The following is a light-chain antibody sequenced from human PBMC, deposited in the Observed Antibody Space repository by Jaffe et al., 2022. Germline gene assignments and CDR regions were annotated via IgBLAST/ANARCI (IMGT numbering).Light chain of an antibody. CDR1: VLANQY. V-gene: IGLV3-25*03. J-gene: IGLJ3*02. Sequence: SRELTQPPSVSVSPGQTATITCSGDVLANQYTYWHQQRPGQAPVLVMYKDNERPSWIPERFSGSSSGTIVTLTISGVQAEDEADYYCQSIDSDANVLFGGGTKVTVL. CDR3: QSIDSDANVL. CDR2: KDN.